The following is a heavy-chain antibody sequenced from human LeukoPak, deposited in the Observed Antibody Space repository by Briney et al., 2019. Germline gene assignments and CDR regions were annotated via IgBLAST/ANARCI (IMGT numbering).Heavy chain of an antibody. CDR3: ARDWGYYDSSGYYYPYYFDY. CDR2: ISSGSSYI. CDR1: GFTFSSYS. V-gene: IGHV3-21*01. J-gene: IGHJ4*02. D-gene: IGHD3-22*01. Sequence: GGSLRLSCAASGFTFSSYSMNWVRQAPGKGLEWVSSISSGSSYIYYADSVKGRFTISRDNAKNSLYLQVNSLRAEDTAVYYCARDWGYYDSSGYYYPYYFDYWGQGTLVTVSS.